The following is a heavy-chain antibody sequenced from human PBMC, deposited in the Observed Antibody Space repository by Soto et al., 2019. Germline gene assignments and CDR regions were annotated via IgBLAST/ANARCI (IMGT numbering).Heavy chain of an antibody. Sequence: GGSLRLSCAASGFTFSSYGMHWVRQAPGKGLEWVAVISYDGSNKYYADSVKGRFTISRDNSKNTLYLQMNSLRAEDTAVYYCAKAQLRYFDWLDYWGQGTLVTVSS. CDR2: ISYDGSNK. D-gene: IGHD3-9*01. J-gene: IGHJ4*02. V-gene: IGHV3-30*18. CDR1: GFTFSSYG. CDR3: AKAQLRYFDWLDY.